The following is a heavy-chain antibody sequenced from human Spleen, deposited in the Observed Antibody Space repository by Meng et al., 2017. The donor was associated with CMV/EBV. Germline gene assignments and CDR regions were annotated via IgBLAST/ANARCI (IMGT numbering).Heavy chain of an antibody. CDR3: ASWYNWNDAFDI. CDR2: IYSGGST. CDR1: GFTVSSNY. J-gene: IGHJ3*02. V-gene: IGHV3-53*01. Sequence: GESLKISCAASGFTVSSNYMSWVRQAPGKGLEWVSVIYSGGSTYYADSVKGRFTISRDNSKNTLYLQMNSLRAEDTAVYYCASWYNWNDAFDIWGQGTMVTVSS. D-gene: IGHD1-1*01.